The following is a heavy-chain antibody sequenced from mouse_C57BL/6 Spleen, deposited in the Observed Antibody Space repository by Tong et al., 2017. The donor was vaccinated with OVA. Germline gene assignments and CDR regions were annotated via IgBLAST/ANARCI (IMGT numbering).Heavy chain of an antibody. J-gene: IGHJ2*01. CDR1: GFTFSSYA. CDR2: ISDGGSYT. V-gene: IGHV5-4*01. CDR3: AREATAYFDY. Sequence: EVQLQDSGGGLVKPGGSLKLSCAASGFTFSSYAMSWVRQTPEKRLEWVATISDGGSYTYYPDNVKGRFTISRDNAKNNLYRQMSHLKSEDTAMYYCAREATAYFDYWGQGTTLTVSS. D-gene: IGHD1-2*01.